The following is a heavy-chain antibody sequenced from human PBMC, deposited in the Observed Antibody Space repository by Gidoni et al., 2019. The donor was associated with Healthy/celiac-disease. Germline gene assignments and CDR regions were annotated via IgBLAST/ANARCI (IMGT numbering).Heavy chain of an antibody. J-gene: IGHJ4*02. D-gene: IGHD3-3*01. Sequence: EVQLLESGGGLVQPGGSLRLSCAASGFTFSSYAMSWVRPAPGKGLEWVSAISGSGGSTYYADSVKGRFTISRDNSKNTLYLQMNSLRAEDTAVYYCAKDYNTYYDFWSGFTVDYWGQGTLVTVSS. CDR3: AKDYNTYYDFWSGFTVDY. V-gene: IGHV3-23*01. CDR1: GFTFSSYA. CDR2: ISGSGGST.